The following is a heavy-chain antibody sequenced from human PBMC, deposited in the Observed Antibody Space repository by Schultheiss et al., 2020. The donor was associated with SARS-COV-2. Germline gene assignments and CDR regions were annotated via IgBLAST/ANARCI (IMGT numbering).Heavy chain of an antibody. J-gene: IGHJ6*02. Sequence: SETLSLTCTVSGASVSADTYYWSWIRQHPGKGLEWIGSIYHSGSTYYNPSLKSRVTISVDTSKNQFSLKVSSVTAADTAVYYCARGRYYTYYYYGMDVWGQGTTVTVSS. V-gene: IGHV4-39*07. CDR2: IYHSGST. CDR3: ARGRYYTYYYYGMDV. D-gene: IGHD2-2*02. CDR1: GASVSADTYY.